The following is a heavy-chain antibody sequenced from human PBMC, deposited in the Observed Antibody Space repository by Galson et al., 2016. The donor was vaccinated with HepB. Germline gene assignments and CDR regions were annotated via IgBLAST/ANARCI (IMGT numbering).Heavy chain of an antibody. Sequence: LSLTCTVSKGSISSGGYFWSWIRQHPGKGLEWVGYVYSSGSTYYNPSLKSRATISADTSKNIFSLSLTSMTAADTAVYYCARSSGWQVDYWGQGTLVTVSS. J-gene: IGHJ4*02. D-gene: IGHD6-19*01. CDR2: VYSSGST. CDR3: ARSSGWQVDY. V-gene: IGHV4-31*03. CDR1: KGSISSGGYF.